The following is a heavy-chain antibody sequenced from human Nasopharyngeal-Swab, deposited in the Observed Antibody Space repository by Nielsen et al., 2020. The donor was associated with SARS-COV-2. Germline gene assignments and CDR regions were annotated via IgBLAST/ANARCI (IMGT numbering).Heavy chain of an antibody. D-gene: IGHD6-19*01. J-gene: IGHJ3*02. CDR1: GFNVTRFG. Sequence: GGSLRLSCAASGFNVTRFGMHWVRQAPGKGLKWMAFISYDGTIQYYADSVKGRFTISRDNTKNILYLQMSSLRPEDTAVYYCARGAVAGRNAFDIWGQGTLITVSS. V-gene: IGHV3-30*03. CDR2: ISYDGTIQ. CDR3: ARGAVAGRNAFDI.